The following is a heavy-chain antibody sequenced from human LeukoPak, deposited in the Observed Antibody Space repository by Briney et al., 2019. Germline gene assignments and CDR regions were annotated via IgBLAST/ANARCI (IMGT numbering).Heavy chain of an antibody. CDR2: IYYSGST. V-gene: IGHV4-59*01. J-gene: IGHJ3*02. Sequence: PSETLSLPCTVCGGSISSYYWIWIRQPPGKGLEWIGYIYYSGSTNYNPSLKSRVTISVDTSKNQFSLKLSSVTAADTAVYYCARGAPDSSSWYYDAFDIWGQETIVTVSS. CDR3: ARGAPDSSSWYYDAFDI. CDR1: GGSISSYY. D-gene: IGHD6-13*01.